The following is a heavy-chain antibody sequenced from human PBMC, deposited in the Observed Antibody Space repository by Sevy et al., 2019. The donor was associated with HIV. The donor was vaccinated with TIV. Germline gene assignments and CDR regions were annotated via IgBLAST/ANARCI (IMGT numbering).Heavy chain of an antibody. J-gene: IGHJ4*02. CDR1: GYTFTSYG. V-gene: IGHV1-18*01. CDR3: ARRYSSSTGKTFDY. D-gene: IGHD6-6*01. CDR2: ISTHDGNT. Sequence: ASVKVSCKASGYTFTSYGISWVRQAPGDGLEWMGWISTHDGNTNYAQKLQGRVTMTTDTSTSTAYMELRSLRSDDTAVYYCARRYSSSTGKTFDYWGQGTLVTVSS.